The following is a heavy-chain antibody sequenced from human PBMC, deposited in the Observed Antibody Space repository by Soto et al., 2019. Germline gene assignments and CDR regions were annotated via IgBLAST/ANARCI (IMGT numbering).Heavy chain of an antibody. J-gene: IGHJ4*02. V-gene: IGHV4-34*01. D-gene: IGHD3-10*01. CDR3: ARGYGRNFDY. Sequence: QVQLQQWGAGLLKPSETLSLTCAVYGGSFSGYYWNWIREPPGKGLEWIGEINHSGSTNYYPSLKSRVTISGDTSKNQLSLSLSSVTAADTAMYYFARGYGRNFDYWGQGTLVTVSS. CDR2: INHSGST. CDR1: GGSFSGYY.